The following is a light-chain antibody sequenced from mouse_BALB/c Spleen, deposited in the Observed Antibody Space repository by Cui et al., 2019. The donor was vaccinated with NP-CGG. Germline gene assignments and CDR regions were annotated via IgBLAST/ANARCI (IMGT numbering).Light chain of an antibody. CDR3: ALWYSNHWV. CDR1: TGAVTTSNY. J-gene: IGLJ1*01. CDR2: GTN. V-gene: IGLV1*01. Sequence: QAVVTQGFALTTSPGETVTLTCRSSTGAVTTSNYANWVQEKPDHLFTGLIGGTNNRPPGVPARFSGSLIGDKAALTITGAQTEDESIYFCALWYSNHWVFGGGTKLTVL.